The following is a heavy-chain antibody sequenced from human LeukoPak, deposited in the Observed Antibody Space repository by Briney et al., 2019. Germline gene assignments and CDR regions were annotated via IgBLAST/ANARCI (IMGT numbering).Heavy chain of an antibody. D-gene: IGHD2-2*01. J-gene: IGHJ4*02. CDR1: GYTFTSYG. CDR2: ISAHNGNT. Sequence: ASVKVSCKASGYTFTSYGISWVRQAPGQGLEWMGWISAHNGNTNYAQKLQGRVTMTTDTSTSTAYMELRSLRSDDTAVYYCARDNIDCSSTSCHPGFDYWGQGTLVTVSS. CDR3: ARDNIDCSSTSCHPGFDY. V-gene: IGHV1-18*01.